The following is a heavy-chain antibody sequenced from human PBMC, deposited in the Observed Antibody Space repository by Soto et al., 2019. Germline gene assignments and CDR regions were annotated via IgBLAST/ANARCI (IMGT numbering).Heavy chain of an antibody. CDR3: ARHRGPTGPNY. V-gene: IGHV4-30-4*01. CDR1: GVSVTSDDYY. CDR2: IYHRGIT. Sequence: ASETLSLTCTVSGVSVTSDDYYWSWIRQSPGKGLEYIAYIYHRGITYYNPSLESRIAISIDTSKNQFSLSLNSVTATDTAVYYCARHRGPTGPNYWGQGTLVTVSS. D-gene: IGHD3-10*01. J-gene: IGHJ4*02.